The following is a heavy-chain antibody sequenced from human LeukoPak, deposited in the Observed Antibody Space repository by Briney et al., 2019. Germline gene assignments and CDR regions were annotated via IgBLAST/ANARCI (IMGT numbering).Heavy chain of an antibody. CDR2: IYYSGST. CDR1: GGSFSGYY. V-gene: IGHV4-59*01. D-gene: IGHD3-3*01. J-gene: IGHJ4*02. Sequence: PSETLSLTCAVYGGSFSGYYWSWIRQPPGKGLEWIGYIYYSGSTNYNPSLKSRVTISVDTSKNQFSLKLSSVTAADTAVYYCARGWIWSGYYANYYFDYWGQGTLVTVSS. CDR3: ARGWIWSGYYANYYFDY.